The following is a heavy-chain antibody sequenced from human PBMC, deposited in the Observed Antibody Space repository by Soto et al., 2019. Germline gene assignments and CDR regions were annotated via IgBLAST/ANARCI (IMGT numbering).Heavy chain of an antibody. Sequence: SETLSLTCTVSGGSISSSSYYWGWIRQPPGKGLEWIGSIYYSGSTYYNPSLKSRVTISVDTSKNQFSLKLSSVTAADTAVYYCARRGRDYDFWSGYYFHYYYYGMDVWGQGTTVTVS. D-gene: IGHD3-3*01. V-gene: IGHV4-39*01. J-gene: IGHJ6*02. CDR2: IYYSGST. CDR1: GGSISSSSYY. CDR3: ARRGRDYDFWSGYYFHYYYYGMDV.